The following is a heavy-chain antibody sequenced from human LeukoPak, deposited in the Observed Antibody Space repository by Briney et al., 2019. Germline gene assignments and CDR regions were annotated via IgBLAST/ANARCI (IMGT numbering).Heavy chain of an antibody. J-gene: IGHJ4*02. CDR3: ARIATAAIINN. Sequence: GGSLGLSCAASGFTFSDYYMSWIRQDPGKGLEWVSYISSSGSTIYYADSVKGRFTISRDNAKNSLYLQMNSLRAEDTAVYYCARIATAAIINNWGQGTLVTVSS. CDR1: GFTFSDYY. CDR2: ISSSGSTI. V-gene: IGHV3-11*01. D-gene: IGHD2-2*02.